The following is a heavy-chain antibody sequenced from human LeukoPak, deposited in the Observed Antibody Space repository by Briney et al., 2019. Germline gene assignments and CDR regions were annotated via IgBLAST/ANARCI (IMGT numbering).Heavy chain of an antibody. CDR1: GGSFSGYY. CDR2: INHSGST. J-gene: IGHJ4*02. Sequence: SETLSLTCAVYGGSFSGYYWSWIRQPPGKGLEWIGEINHSGSTNYNPSLKSRVTISVDTSKNQFSLKLSSVTAADTAVYYCARRGYNWNDGIYYFDYWGQGTLVTVSS. CDR3: ARRGYNWNDGIYYFDY. D-gene: IGHD1-1*01. V-gene: IGHV4-34*01.